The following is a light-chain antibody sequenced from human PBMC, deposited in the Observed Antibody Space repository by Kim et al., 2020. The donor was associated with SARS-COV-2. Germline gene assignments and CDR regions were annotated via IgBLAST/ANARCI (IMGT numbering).Light chain of an antibody. CDR3: QIWDNGIRV. Sequence: SYELTQPLSLSVALGQTARLTCAGNNIGSKNVHWYQQNPGQAPVLVIYRDTHRPSGIPERFSGSNSGYSATLTISGVQGGDEADYYCQIWDNGIRVFGGGTQLTVL. CDR2: RDT. CDR1: NIGSKN. J-gene: IGLJ3*02. V-gene: IGLV3-9*01.